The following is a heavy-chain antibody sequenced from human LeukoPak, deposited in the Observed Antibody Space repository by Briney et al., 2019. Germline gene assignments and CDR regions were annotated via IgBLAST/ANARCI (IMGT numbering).Heavy chain of an antibody. CDR2: FSGSGGST. CDR1: GFTFSSYA. Sequence: GGSLRLSWSASGFTFSSYAMSWARQAPGKGLEWVSAFSGSGGSTYYADSVKGRFTISRDNSKNTLYLQMNSLRAEDTAVYYCAKDLTGPLSLSYFDYWGQGTLVTVSS. V-gene: IGHV3-23*01. CDR3: AKDLTGPLSLSYFDY. J-gene: IGHJ4*02. D-gene: IGHD2-8*02.